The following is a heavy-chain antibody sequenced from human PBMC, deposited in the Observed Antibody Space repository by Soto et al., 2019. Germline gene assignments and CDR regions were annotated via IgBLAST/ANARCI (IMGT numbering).Heavy chain of an antibody. J-gene: IGHJ5*02. Sequence: ESLKISGTGCGYTFTTFWISWVRQMPGKGLEWMGRIDPGDTYATYSPAFQGHVTISADKATSTAYLQWSRLKASDQAMYYCARIYCTTTTCESWFERCGQRTLVSVCS. CDR2: IDPGDTYA. D-gene: IGHD2-2*01. CDR3: ARIYCTTTTCESWFER. V-gene: IGHV5-10-1*01. CDR1: GYTFTTFW.